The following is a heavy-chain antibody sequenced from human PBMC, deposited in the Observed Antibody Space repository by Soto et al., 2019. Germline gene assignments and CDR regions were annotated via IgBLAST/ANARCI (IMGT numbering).Heavy chain of an antibody. Sequence: EVQLEESGGGLVQPGGSLRLSCAASGFAFNTYWMSWVRQAPGKGPEWVAIISQDGNEKYYVDSVKGRFTIARDNAKNSLYLQMNSLRADDTSVYYCARDHRSSGPFDYWGQGTLVTVSS. J-gene: IGHJ4*01. CDR1: GFAFNTYW. CDR2: ISQDGNEK. V-gene: IGHV3-7*01. D-gene: IGHD6-19*01. CDR3: ARDHRSSGPFDY.